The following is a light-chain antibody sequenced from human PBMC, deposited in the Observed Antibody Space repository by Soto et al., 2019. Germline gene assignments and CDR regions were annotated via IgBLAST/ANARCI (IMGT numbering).Light chain of an antibody. Sequence: QSALPHPASVSASPGQSITISCTGTSSDIDAYNYVSWYQLHPDKAPKLMIYDVSNRPSGVSNRFSGSKSGNTASLTISGLQVEDEADYYSGSYTRKDTLCYVFGPGTKVIVL. CDR1: SSDIDAYNY. V-gene: IGLV2-14*01. CDR3: GSYTRKDTLCYV. J-gene: IGLJ1*01. CDR2: DVS.